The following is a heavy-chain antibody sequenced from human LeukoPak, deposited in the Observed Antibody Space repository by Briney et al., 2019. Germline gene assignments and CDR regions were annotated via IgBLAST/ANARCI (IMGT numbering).Heavy chain of an antibody. J-gene: IGHJ4*02. CDR1: GFTFSDYY. CDR2: ISSSGSTI. Sequence: GGSLRLSCAASGFTFSDYYMSWLRQAPGKGLEWVSYISSSGSTIYYADSVKGRFTISRDNAKNSLYLQMNSLRAADTAVYYCARGPTVTTTLADYWGQGTLVTVSS. D-gene: IGHD4-11*01. V-gene: IGHV3-11*04. CDR3: ARGPTVTTTLADY.